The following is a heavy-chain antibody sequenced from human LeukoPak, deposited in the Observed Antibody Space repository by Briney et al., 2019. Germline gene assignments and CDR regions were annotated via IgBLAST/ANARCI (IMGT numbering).Heavy chain of an antibody. CDR3: ARDSTAIVVVPAAICDY. D-gene: IGHD2-2*02. V-gene: IGHV1-2*02. J-gene: IGHJ4*02. Sequence: GASVKVSCKASGYTFTGYYMHWVRQAPGQGLEWMGWINPNSGGTNYAQKFQGRVTMTRDTSISTAYMELSRLRSDDTAVYYCARDSTAIVVVPAAICDYWGQGTLVTVSS. CDR1: GYTFTGYY. CDR2: INPNSGGT.